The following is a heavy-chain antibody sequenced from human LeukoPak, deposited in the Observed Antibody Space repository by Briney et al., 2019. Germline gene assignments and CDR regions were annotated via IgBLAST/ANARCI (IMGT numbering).Heavy chain of an antibody. V-gene: IGHV3-74*01. Sequence: GGSLRLSCAASGFTFSSYWMHWVRQAPGKGLVWVSRINSDGSSTSYADSVKGRLTISRDKAKNKLYLKMNSLRAEDTAVYYCASTYYYGSGSYYIYYNGMDVWGKGTTVTVSS. J-gene: IGHJ6*04. CDR3: ASTYYYGSGSYYIYYNGMDV. D-gene: IGHD3-10*01. CDR2: INSDGSST. CDR1: GFTFSSYW.